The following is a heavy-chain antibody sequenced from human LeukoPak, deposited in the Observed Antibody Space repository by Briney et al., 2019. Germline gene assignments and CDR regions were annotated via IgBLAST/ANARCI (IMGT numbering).Heavy chain of an antibody. J-gene: IGHJ4*02. CDR3: ATPREGRHYFDY. Sequence: KPSETLSLTCTVSGGSISSSSYYRGWIRQPPGKGLEWIGSIYYSGSTYYNPSLKSRVTISVDTSKNQFSLKLSSVTAADTAVYYCATPREGRHYFDYWGQGTLVTVSS. CDR2: IYYSGST. CDR1: GGSISSSSYY. V-gene: IGHV4-39*01.